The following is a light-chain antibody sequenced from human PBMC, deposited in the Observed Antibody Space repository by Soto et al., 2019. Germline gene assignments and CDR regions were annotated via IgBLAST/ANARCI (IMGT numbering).Light chain of an antibody. CDR2: GAS. V-gene: IGKV3-15*01. CDR1: QSVSSN. CDR3: QQANSFPLT. J-gene: IGKJ4*01. Sequence: EIGMTQSPATLSVSTGERDTLSCRASQSVSSNLAWYQQNPGQAPRLLIYGASTRATGIPARFSGSGSGTDFTLTISSLQPEDFATYYCQQANSFPLTFGGGTNVDIK.